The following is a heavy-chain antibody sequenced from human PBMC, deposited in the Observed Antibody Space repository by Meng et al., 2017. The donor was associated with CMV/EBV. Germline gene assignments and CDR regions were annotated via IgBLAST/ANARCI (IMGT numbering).Heavy chain of an antibody. CDR2: IKGDGSHT. Sequence: GESLKISCTASGFTFSDYWMHWVRQTPGKGLLWASRIKGDGSHTIYGDSVKGRFTISGDNAKNSLYLQMNSLRAEDTAVYYCARDSGRGYCSGGSCYNPDWGQGTTVTVSS. CDR1: GFTFSDYW. D-gene: IGHD2-15*01. V-gene: IGHV3-74*01. CDR3: ARDSGRGYCSGGSCYNPD. J-gene: IGHJ6*02.